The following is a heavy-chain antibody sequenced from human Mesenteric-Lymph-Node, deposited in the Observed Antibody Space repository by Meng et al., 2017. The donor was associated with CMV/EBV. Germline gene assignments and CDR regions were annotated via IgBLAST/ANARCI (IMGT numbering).Heavy chain of an antibody. Sequence: SETLSLTCTVSGGSVSSGGYYWSWIRQPPGKGLEWIGSIYHSGSTYYNPSLKSRVTISVDTSKNQFSLKLSSVTAADTAVYYCARGSTGYSSSWYRYWGQGTLVTVSS. D-gene: IGHD6-13*01. V-gene: IGHV4-39*07. J-gene: IGHJ4*02. CDR3: ARGSTGYSSSWYRY. CDR1: GGSVSSGGYY. CDR2: IYHSGST.